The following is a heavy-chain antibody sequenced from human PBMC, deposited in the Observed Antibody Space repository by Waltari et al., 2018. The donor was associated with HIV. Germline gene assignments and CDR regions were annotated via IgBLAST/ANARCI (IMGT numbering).Heavy chain of an antibody. D-gene: IGHD3-10*01. V-gene: IGHV4-31*03. CDR2: IYYSGST. CDR1: GGSISSGGYY. Sequence: QVQLQESGPGLVKPSQTLSLTCTVSGGSISSGGYYWSWIRQHPGKGLEWIGYIYYSGSTYYNPSLKSRVTISVDTSKNQFSLKLSSVTAADTAVYYCAVTGITMVRGVLDAFDIWGQGTMVTVSS. CDR3: AVTGITMVRGVLDAFDI. J-gene: IGHJ3*02.